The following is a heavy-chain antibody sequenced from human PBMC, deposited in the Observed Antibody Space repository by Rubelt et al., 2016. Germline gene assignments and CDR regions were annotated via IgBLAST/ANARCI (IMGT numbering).Heavy chain of an antibody. CDR3: AREIAVAGFFASGRY. CDR2: INAGNGNT. J-gene: IGHJ4*02. CDR1: GYTFTSYA. V-gene: IGHV1-3*01. Sequence: VKKPGASVKVSCKASGYTFTSYAMHWVRQAPGQRLEWMGWINAGNGNTTYSQKFQGRVTITRDTSASTAYMELSSLRSEDTAVYYCAREIAVAGFFASGRYWGQGTLVTVSS. D-gene: IGHD6-19*01.